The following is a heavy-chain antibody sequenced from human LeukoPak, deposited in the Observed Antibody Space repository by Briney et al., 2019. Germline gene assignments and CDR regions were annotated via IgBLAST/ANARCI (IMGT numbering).Heavy chain of an antibody. V-gene: IGHV4-4*02. CDR2: ISEGGMT. Sequence: SETLSLTCAVSGDFFTTSHWWSWVRQPPGKGLEGIGEISEGGMTNYNPSLQSRVTMSLDKSKRQFSLKLTSVTAADTATYFCARVIPHGWRQNDFWGQGTLVTVSS. CDR3: ARVIPHGWRQNDF. J-gene: IGHJ4*02. D-gene: IGHD3-3*01. CDR1: GDFFTTSHW.